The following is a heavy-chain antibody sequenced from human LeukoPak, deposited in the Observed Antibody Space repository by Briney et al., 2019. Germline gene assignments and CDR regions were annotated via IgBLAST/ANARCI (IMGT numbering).Heavy chain of an antibody. CDR1: GFTFSDYH. J-gene: IGHJ4*02. CDR2: ISSSSSYT. Sequence: GGSLRLSCAASGFTFSDYHMSWIRQAPGKGLEWVSYISSSSSYTNYADSVKGRFTISRDNAKNSLYLQMNSLRAEDTAVYYCARLRIGISFDYWGQGTLVTVSS. V-gene: IGHV3-11*03. D-gene: IGHD2-15*01. CDR3: ARLRIGISFDY.